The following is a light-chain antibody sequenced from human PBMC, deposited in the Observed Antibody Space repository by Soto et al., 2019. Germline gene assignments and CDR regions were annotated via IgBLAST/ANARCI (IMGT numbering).Light chain of an antibody. V-gene: IGLV1-40*01. Sequence: QSVLTQPPSVSGAPGQRVTISCTGSSSNIGAGNDVQWYQQLPGTAPKLLIFGNNNRPSGVPDRFSGSKSGTSASLAISGLLAEDEADYYCQSYDSSLRGYVFGTGTKLTVL. CDR3: QSYDSSLRGYV. CDR1: SSNIGAGND. J-gene: IGLJ1*01. CDR2: GNN.